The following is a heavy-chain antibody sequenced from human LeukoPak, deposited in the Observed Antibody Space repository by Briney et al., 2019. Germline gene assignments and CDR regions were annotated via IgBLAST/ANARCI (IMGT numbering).Heavy chain of an antibody. Sequence: PSETLSLTCTVSGGSISSGSYYWSWLRQPAGKGLEWIGRIYTSGSTNYNPSLKSRVTISVDTSKNQFSLKLSSVTAADTAVYYCARNSGSYYGFDYWGQGTLVTVSS. CDR3: ARNSGSYYGFDY. CDR1: GGSISSGSYY. V-gene: IGHV4-61*02. CDR2: IYTSGST. J-gene: IGHJ4*02. D-gene: IGHD1-26*01.